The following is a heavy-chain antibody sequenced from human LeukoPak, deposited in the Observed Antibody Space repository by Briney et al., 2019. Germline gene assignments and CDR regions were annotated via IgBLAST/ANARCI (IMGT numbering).Heavy chain of an antibody. CDR3: ARGGSSGYYYEFNWFDP. D-gene: IGHD3-22*01. J-gene: IGHJ5*02. V-gene: IGHV3-15*04. CDR2: IESKTHGGTT. CDR1: GFTFSNAW. Sequence: GGSLRLSCAASGFTFSNAWMSWVRQAPGKGLEWVGRIESKTHGGTTVYAAPVQGRFTISRDDSKNTLYLQMNSLRAEDTAVYYCARGGSSGYYYEFNWFDPWGQGTLVTVSS.